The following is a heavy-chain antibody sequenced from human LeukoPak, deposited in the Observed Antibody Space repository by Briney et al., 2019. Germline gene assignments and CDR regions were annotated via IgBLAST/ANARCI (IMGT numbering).Heavy chain of an antibody. CDR3: ARGRVGKMATIFSAFQKYYFDY. CDR2: MNPNSGNT. Sequence: GASVKVSCKASGYTFTSYDINWVRQATGQGLGWMGWMNPNSGNTGYAQKFQGRVTMTRNTSISTAYMELSSLRSEDTAVYYCARGRVGKMATIFSAFQKYYFDYWGQGTLVTVSS. J-gene: IGHJ4*02. V-gene: IGHV1-8*01. CDR1: GYTFTSYD. D-gene: IGHD5-24*01.